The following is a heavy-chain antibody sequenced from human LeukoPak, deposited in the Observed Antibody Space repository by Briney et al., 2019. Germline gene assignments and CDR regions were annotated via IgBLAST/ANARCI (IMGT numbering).Heavy chain of an antibody. CDR3: AKVMKGSERLTMVRGVIIKTAGLYYMDV. V-gene: IGHV3-23*01. J-gene: IGHJ6*03. Sequence: GGSLRLSCAASGFTLSSYAMSWVRQAPGKGLEWVSSISASGGSTNYADSVKGRFTISRDNSKNTVYLQMDSLRAEDTVVYYCAKVMKGSERLTMVRGVIIKTAGLYYMDVWGKGTTVTVSS. CDR2: ISASGGST. CDR1: GFTLSSYA. D-gene: IGHD3-10*01.